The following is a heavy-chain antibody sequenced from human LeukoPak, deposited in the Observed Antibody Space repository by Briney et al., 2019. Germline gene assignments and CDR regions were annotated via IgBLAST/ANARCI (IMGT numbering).Heavy chain of an antibody. V-gene: IGHV1-8*01. CDR2: MNPNSGNT. CDR3: ARGRSIAARRGLGF. J-gene: IGHJ4*02. CDR1: GYTFTSYD. D-gene: IGHD6-6*01. Sequence: ASVKVSCKASGYTFTSYDINWVRQATGQGLEWMGWMNPNSGNTGYAQKFQGRVTMTRNTSISTAYMELSSLRSEDTAVYYCARGRSIAARRGLGFWGQGTLVTVSP.